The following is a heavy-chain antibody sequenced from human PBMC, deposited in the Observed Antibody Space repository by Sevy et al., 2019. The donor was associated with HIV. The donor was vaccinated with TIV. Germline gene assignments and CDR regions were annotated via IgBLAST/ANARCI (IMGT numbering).Heavy chain of an antibody. J-gene: IGHJ4*02. CDR1: GFTFSNYA. D-gene: IGHD2-2*01. CDR2: FSFGCGKI. CDR3: AREGCSKPHDY. V-gene: IGHV3-23*01. Sequence: GGSLRLSCAASGFTFSNYAMSWVRQAPGKGLEWVSTFSFGCGKINYADSVKGRFTISRDNSKNTLYLQMNSPRAEETALYYWAREGCSKPHDYWGQGTLVTVSS.